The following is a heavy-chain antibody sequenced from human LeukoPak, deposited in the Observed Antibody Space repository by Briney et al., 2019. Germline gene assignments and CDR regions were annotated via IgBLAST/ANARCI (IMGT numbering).Heavy chain of an antibody. D-gene: IGHD5/OR15-5a*01. CDR3: ARSRSVSNDKGTDV. CDR1: GFTFSDYS. Sequence: GGSLRLSCPASGFTFSDYSMSWVRQAPGKGLEWVSSISSSDYIYYADSVKGRFTISRDNARNSLSLQMNSLSAEDTAVYYCARSRSVSNDKGTDVWREGTRVTVSS. V-gene: IGHV3-21*01. CDR2: ISSSDYI. J-gene: IGHJ6*02.